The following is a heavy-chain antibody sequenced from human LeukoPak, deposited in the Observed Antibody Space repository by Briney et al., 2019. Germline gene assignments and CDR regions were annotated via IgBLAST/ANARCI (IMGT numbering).Heavy chain of an antibody. CDR2: IYSGGST. CDR1: GFTVSSNY. Sequence: GGSLRLSCAASGFTVSSNYVSWVRQAPGKGLEWVSVIYSGGSTYYADSVKSRFTISRDNSKNTLYLQMNSLRAEDTAVYYCARDFDSYNWFDPWGQGTLVTVSS. D-gene: IGHD3-3*01. J-gene: IGHJ5*02. CDR3: ARDFDSYNWFDP. V-gene: IGHV3-66*02.